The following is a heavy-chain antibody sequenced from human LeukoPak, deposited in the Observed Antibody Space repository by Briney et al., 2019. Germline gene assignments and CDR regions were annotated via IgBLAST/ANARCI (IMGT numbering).Heavy chain of an antibody. CDR2: IYHSGST. CDR1: GYSISSGYY. V-gene: IGHV4-38-2*01. D-gene: IGHD2-21*01. CDR3: ARIEGYLDY. J-gene: IGHJ4*02. Sequence: SETPSLTCVVSGYSISSGYYWGWIRQPPGKGLEWIGSIYHSGSTYYNPSLKSRVTLSVDTSKNQFSLKLSSVTAADMAVYYCARIEGYLDYWGQGTLVTVSS.